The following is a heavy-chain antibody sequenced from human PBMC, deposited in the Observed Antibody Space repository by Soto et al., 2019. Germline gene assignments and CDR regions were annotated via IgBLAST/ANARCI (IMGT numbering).Heavy chain of an antibody. J-gene: IGHJ3*02. Sequence: QVQLVQSGAEVKKPGASVKVSCKASGYTFTSYYMHWVRQAPGQGLEWMGIINPSGGSTSYAQKFQGRVTMTRDTSTSTVYMELSSLRSEDTAVYDCARRGRCRWGSYRNDAFDIWGQGTMVTVSS. V-gene: IGHV1-46*03. CDR1: GYTFTSYY. CDR2: INPSGGST. CDR3: ARRGRCRWGSYRNDAFDI. D-gene: IGHD3-16*02.